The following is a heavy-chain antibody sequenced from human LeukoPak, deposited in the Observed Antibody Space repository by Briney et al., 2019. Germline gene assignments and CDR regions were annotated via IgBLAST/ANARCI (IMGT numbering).Heavy chain of an antibody. CDR2: INPSGGST. CDR1: GYTFTSYY. Sequence: ASVKVSCKASGYTFTSYYMHWVRQAPGQGLEWMGIINPSGGSTSYAQKFQGRVTMTRDMSTSTVYVELSSLRSEDTAVYYCAREYYYGSGPASGMDVWGKGTTVTVSS. D-gene: IGHD3-10*01. CDR3: AREYYYGSGPASGMDV. V-gene: IGHV1-46*01. J-gene: IGHJ6*03.